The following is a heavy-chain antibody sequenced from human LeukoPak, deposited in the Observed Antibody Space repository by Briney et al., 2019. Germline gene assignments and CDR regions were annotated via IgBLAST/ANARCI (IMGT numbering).Heavy chain of an antibody. CDR2: INHSGST. J-gene: IGHJ6*04. CDR1: GGSFSGYY. Sequence: SETLSLTCAVYGGSFSGYYWSWIRQPPGKGLEWIGEINHSGSTNYNPSLKSRVTISVDTSKNQFSLKLSSVTAADTAVYYCARGYCSSTSCDYYYGMDVWGKGTTVTVSS. CDR3: ARGYCSSTSCDYYYGMDV. D-gene: IGHD2-2*01. V-gene: IGHV4-34*01.